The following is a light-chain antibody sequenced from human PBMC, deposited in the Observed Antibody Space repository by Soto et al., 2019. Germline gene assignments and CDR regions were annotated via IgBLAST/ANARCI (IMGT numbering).Light chain of an antibody. J-gene: IGKJ5*01. Sequence: DIQMTQSPSSLSASVGDRVTITCQASQDISNYLNWYQQKPGKAPKLLIYDASNLETGVPSRFSGSGSGTDFTFTISSLQPKDIATYYCQQYHNLLTAFGQGTRLEIK. CDR3: QQYHNLLTA. CDR1: QDISNY. V-gene: IGKV1-33*01. CDR2: DAS.